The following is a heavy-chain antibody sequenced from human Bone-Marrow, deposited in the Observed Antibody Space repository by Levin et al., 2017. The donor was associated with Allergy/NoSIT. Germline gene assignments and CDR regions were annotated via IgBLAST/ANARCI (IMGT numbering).Heavy chain of an antibody. CDR2: NRNKANSYTT. CDR1: GFTFSDHH. J-gene: IGHJ4*02. Sequence: QAGGSLRLSCAASGFTFSDHHMDWVRQAPGKGLEWLGRNRNKANSYTTEYAASVKGSFTVSRDESKNSLYLQMSSLKTEDTAMYYCVRVVLLGSYFDYWGQGALVTVSS. V-gene: IGHV3-72*01. CDR3: VRVVLLGSYFDY. D-gene: IGHD2-15*01.